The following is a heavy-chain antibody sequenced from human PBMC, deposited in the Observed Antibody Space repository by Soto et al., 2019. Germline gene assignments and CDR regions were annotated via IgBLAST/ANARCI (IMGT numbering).Heavy chain of an antibody. CDR1: VESISIYY. Sequence: PSETLSLTCTVSVESISIYYWNWIRQPPGKGLEWIGYMYYSGSTNYNPSLKSRVTISVDTSKNQFSLKLSSVTAADTAVYYCARDAGGPADYWGQGTLVTVSS. V-gene: IGHV4-59*01. J-gene: IGHJ4*02. CDR3: ARDAGGPADY. D-gene: IGHD2-15*01. CDR2: MYYSGST.